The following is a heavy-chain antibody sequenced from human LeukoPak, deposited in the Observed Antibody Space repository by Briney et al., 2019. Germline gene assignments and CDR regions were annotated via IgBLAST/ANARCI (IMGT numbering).Heavy chain of an antibody. D-gene: IGHD3-22*01. Sequence: SETLSLTCTASGGSISSGGYYWSWIRQHPGKGLEWIGYIYYSGSTYYNPSLKSRVTISVDTSKNQFSLKLSSVTAADTAVYYCARGPHFYDSSGYYSTNGDYWGQGTLVTVSS. CDR1: GGSISSGGYY. J-gene: IGHJ4*02. CDR3: ARGPHFYDSSGYYSTNGDY. V-gene: IGHV4-31*03. CDR2: IYYSGST.